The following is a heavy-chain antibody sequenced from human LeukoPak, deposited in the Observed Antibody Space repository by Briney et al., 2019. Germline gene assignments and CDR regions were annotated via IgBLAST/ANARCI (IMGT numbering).Heavy chain of an antibody. CDR2: ISSSAGRT. J-gene: IGHJ4*02. V-gene: IGHV3-23*01. Sequence: PGGSLRLSCAASGFTFRTYAMSWVRQAPGRGPEWVSRISSSAGRTDYADSVKGRFTISRDNSKNTLYLQMNSLRAEDTAVYYCAKDREDYGGHSDWGQGTLVTVSS. CDR3: AKDREDYGGHSD. D-gene: IGHD4-23*01. CDR1: GFTFRTYA.